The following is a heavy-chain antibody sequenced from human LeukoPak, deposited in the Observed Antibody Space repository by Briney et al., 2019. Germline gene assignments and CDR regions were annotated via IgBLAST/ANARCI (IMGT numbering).Heavy chain of an antibody. Sequence: KSGGSLRLSCEASRFTFSSYSMNWVRQAPGKGLEWVSYISSRSDYIYYADSVKGRFTISRDNAKNPLYLQMNSLRAEDTAVYYCARVLDDGYWGQGTLVTVSS. J-gene: IGHJ4*02. D-gene: IGHD3-3*01. V-gene: IGHV3-21*05. CDR3: ARVLDDGY. CDR2: ISSRSDYI. CDR1: RFTFSSYS.